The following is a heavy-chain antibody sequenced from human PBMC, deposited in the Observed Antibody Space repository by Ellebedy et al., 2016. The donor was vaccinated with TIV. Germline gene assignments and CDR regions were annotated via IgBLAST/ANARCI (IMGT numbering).Heavy chain of an antibody. D-gene: IGHD1-26*01. CDR1: GFTFSSYG. J-gene: IGHJ4*02. Sequence: LGGSLRLSCAASGFTFSSYGMHWVRQAPGKGLEWVAVISYDGSNKYYADSVKGRFTISRDNSKNTLYLQMNSLRAEDTAVYYCAKGRGGSYYSSIDYWGQGTLVTVSS. CDR2: ISYDGSNK. CDR3: AKGRGGSYYSSIDY. V-gene: IGHV3-30*18.